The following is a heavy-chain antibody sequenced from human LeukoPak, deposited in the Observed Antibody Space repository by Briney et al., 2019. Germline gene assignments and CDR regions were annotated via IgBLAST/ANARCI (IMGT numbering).Heavy chain of an antibody. D-gene: IGHD4-11*01. CDR2: ISYRGST. J-gene: IGHJ4*02. V-gene: IGHV4-59*08. CDR3: ARPDYSNPRVTY. Sequence: SETLSLTCCLWGVPISRCYLLEIRQPPGKGLEGIGYISYRGSTNYNPSLKSRVTISVDTSKNQFSLKLSSVTAADTAVYYCARPDYSNPRVTYWGRETLVTVSS. CDR1: GVPISRCY.